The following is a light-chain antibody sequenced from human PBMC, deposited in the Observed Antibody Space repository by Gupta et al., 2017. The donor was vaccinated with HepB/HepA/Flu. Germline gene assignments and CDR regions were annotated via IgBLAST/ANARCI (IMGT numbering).Light chain of an antibody. CDR3: QQCYSTPVT. CDR1: QSVLSSSNNKNY. Sequence: DIVMTQSPDSLAVSLGERATINCKSSQSVLSSSNNKNYLAWYQQKPGQPPKLLIYWASTRESGVPDRFSGSGSGTXFTLIIXSLQAEDVAVYYCQQCYSTPVTFGXGTKLEIK. V-gene: IGKV4-1*01. J-gene: IGKJ2*01. CDR2: WAS.